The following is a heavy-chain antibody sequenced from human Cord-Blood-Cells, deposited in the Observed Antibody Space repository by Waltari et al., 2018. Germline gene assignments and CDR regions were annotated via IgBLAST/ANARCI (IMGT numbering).Heavy chain of an antibody. Sequence: EVQLVESGGGLVQPGGSMRLSCAASGFTFSSYWLRCVRQAPGKRLEWVANIKQDGSEKYYVDSVKGRFTISRDNAKNSLYLQMNSLRAEDTAVYYCASVFCDWLLCYWGQGTLFTVSS. CDR1: GFTFSSYW. V-gene: IGHV3-7*01. CDR3: ASVFCDWLLCY. CDR2: IKQDGSEK. D-gene: IGHD3-9*01. J-gene: IGHJ4*02.